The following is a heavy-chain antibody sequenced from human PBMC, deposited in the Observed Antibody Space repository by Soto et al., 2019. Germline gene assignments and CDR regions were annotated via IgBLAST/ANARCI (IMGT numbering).Heavy chain of an antibody. Sequence: EVQLVESGGVLVQPGGSLRLSCAASGFTFSNYAMHWVRHAPGKGLEYVSPISSHGGSTYYANSVKGRFTISRDNSKNSLYLQMVSLRAEDMAVYYCARRDGYNFDYWGQGTLVTVSS. CDR1: GFTFSNYA. V-gene: IGHV3-64*01. J-gene: IGHJ4*02. CDR3: ARRDGYNFDY. CDR2: ISSHGGST. D-gene: IGHD5-12*01.